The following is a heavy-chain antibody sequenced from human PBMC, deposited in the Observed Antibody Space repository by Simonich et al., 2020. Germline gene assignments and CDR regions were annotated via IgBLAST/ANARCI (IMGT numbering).Heavy chain of an antibody. CDR1: GFTFSSYG. J-gene: IGHJ4*02. V-gene: IGHV3-33*01. CDR3: ARDLGSSYYFDY. CDR2: IWYDGSNK. Sequence: QVQLVESGGGVVQPGRSLRLSCAASGFTFSSYGMHWVRQAPGKGLEWVAVIWYDGSNKNYADSVKGRFTISRDNSKNTLYLQMNSLRAEDTAVYYCARDLGSSYYFDYWGQGTLVTVSS. D-gene: IGHD6-6*01.